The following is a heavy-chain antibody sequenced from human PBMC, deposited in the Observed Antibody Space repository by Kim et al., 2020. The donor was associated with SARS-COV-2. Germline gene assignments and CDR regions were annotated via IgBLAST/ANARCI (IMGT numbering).Heavy chain of an antibody. CDR1: GYTFTSYG. J-gene: IGHJ6*02. Sequence: ASVKVSCKASGYTFTSYGISWVRQAPGQGLEWMGWISAYNGNTNYAQKLYGRVTKTTDTSTSTAYMELRSLRSDDTAMYYCARDRWKGSGCYGFYYYYGMDVWGQGATVTVSS. V-gene: IGHV1-18*04. CDR3: ARDRWKGSGCYGFYYYYGMDV. D-gene: IGHD3-22*01. CDR2: ISAYNGNT.